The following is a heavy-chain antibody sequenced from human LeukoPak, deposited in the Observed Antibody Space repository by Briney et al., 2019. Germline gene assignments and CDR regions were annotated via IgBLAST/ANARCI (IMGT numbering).Heavy chain of an antibody. J-gene: IGHJ4*02. Sequence: GESLKISCKGSGYSFTSYWIGWARQMSGKGLEWMGIIYPGDSDTRYSPSFQGQVTISADKSISTAYLQWSSLKASDTAMYYCARVGYYYDSSGYLYYFDYWGQGTLVTVSS. V-gene: IGHV5-51*01. CDR1: GYSFTSYW. D-gene: IGHD3-22*01. CDR2: IYPGDSDT. CDR3: ARVGYYYDSSGYLYYFDY.